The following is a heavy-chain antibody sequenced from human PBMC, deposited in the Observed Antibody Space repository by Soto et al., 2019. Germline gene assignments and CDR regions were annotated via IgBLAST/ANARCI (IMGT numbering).Heavy chain of an antibody. CDR1: GYIFSNYW. Sequence: PGESLKISCKASGYIFSNYWIGWVRQMPGKGLEWMGMIFPGDSDTRYSPSFQGQVTMSAGKSINTAYLQWNDLKASDTAIYYCARVKKGNPGYYAMDVCGQGTTVTV. D-gene: IGHD6-13*01. V-gene: IGHV5-51*01. CDR3: ARVKKGNPGYYAMDV. J-gene: IGHJ6*02. CDR2: IFPGDSDT.